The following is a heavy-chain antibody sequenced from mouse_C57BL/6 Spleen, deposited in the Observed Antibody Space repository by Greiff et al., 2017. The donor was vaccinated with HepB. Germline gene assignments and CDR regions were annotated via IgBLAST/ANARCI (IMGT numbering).Heavy chain of an antibody. Sequence: VQLQQSGPVLVKPGASVKISCKASGYAFSSSWMNWVKQRPGKGLEWIGRIYPGDGDTNYNGKFKGKATLTADTSSSTAYMALSSLTSEDSAVYFGASVRGNDPYWYFDVWGTGTTVTVSS. CDR1: GYAFSSSW. CDR2: IYPGDGDT. J-gene: IGHJ1*03. V-gene: IGHV1-82*01. CDR3: ASVRGNDPYWYFDV. D-gene: IGHD2-12*01.